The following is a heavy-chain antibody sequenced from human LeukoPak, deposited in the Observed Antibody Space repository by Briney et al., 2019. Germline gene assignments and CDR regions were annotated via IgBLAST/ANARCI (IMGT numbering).Heavy chain of an antibody. CDR3: ARKATAATYFDY. V-gene: IGHV4-4*07. D-gene: IGHD2-15*01. J-gene: IGHJ4*02. Sequence: SEXLSLTCTVSGGSISSYYWSWLRQPAGKGLEWIGRIYTSGITNYNPSLTSRVTMSVDTSKNQFSLKLTSVTAADTAVYFCARKATAATYFDYWGQGTLVTVSS. CDR1: GGSISSYY. CDR2: IYTSGIT.